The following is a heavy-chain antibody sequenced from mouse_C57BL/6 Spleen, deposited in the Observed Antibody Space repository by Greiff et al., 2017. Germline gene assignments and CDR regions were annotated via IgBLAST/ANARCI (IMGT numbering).Heavy chain of an antibody. CDR2: ISSGSSTN. CDR3: GRPGSSPYYYAMDY. D-gene: IGHD1-1*01. J-gene: IGHJ4*01. V-gene: IGHV5-17*01. CDR1: GFTFSDYG. Sequence: EVQLVESGGGLVKPGGSLKLSCAASGFTFSDYGMHWVRQAPEKGLEWVAYISSGSSTNYYADTVKGRFTISRDNAKNTLFLQMTSLRSEDTAMYYCGRPGSSPYYYAMDYWGQGTSVTVSS.